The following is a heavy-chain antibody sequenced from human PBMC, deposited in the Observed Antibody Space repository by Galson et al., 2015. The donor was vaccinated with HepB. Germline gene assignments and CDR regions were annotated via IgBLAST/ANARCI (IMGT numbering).Heavy chain of an antibody. D-gene: IGHD3-16*01. Sequence: SLRLSCAASGFTFNPYWMTWVRQAPGKGLEWVANIKEDGSQRYYVDSVRGRFTISRDNAKNSLYLQMHSLRVEDTAVYYCARNVGGGDAYWGQGTLVTVSS. J-gene: IGHJ4*02. V-gene: IGHV3-7*01. CDR3: ARNVGGGDAY. CDR1: GFTFNPYW. CDR2: IKEDGSQR.